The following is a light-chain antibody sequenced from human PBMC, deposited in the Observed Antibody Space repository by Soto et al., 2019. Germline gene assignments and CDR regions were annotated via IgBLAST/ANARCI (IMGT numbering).Light chain of an antibody. CDR3: QQYNSYSEK. V-gene: IGKV1-5*03. CDR1: QSISSW. Sequence: IQMTHSPSTLSASVGDRVTITCRASQSISSWLAWYQQKPGKAPKLLIYKASSLGSGVPSRFSGSGSGTEFTLTISSLQPDDFATYYCQQYNSYSEKFGQGTKVDI. J-gene: IGKJ1*01. CDR2: KAS.